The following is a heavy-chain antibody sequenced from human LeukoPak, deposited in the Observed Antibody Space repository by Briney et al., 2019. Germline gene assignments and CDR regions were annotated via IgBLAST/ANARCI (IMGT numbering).Heavy chain of an antibody. V-gene: IGHV3-23*01. Sequence: GGSLRLSCAASGFIFSNYALAWVRQAPGKWLEWVSGISRIGGSTHYADSVKGRFTISRDNSKNILYLQMNSLRAEDTALYYCAKDFVGTGNFRGGDYWGQGTLVTVSS. J-gene: IGHJ4*02. CDR3: AKDFVGTGNFRGGDY. CDR1: GFIFSNYA. CDR2: ISRIGGST. D-gene: IGHD1-1*01.